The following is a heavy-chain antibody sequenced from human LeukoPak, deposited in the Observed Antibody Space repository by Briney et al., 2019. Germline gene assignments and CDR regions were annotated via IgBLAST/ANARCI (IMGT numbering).Heavy chain of an antibody. V-gene: IGHV1-18*04. Sequence: ASVKVSCKASGYTFIDYYINWVRQAPGQGLEWMGWISAYNGNTNYAQKLQGRVTMTTDTSTSTAYMELRSLRSDDTAVYYCARDHRHYDILTGYYSFDYWGQGTLVTVSS. CDR2: ISAYNGNT. D-gene: IGHD3-9*01. J-gene: IGHJ4*02. CDR1: GYTFIDYY. CDR3: ARDHRHYDILTGYYSFDY.